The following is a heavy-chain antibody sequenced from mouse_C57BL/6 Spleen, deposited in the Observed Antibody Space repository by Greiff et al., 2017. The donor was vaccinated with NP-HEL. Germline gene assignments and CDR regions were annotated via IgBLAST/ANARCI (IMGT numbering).Heavy chain of an antibody. CDR2: IDPETGGT. V-gene: IGHV1-15*01. CDR1: GYTFTDYE. J-gene: IGHJ4*01. D-gene: IGHD1-1*01. Sequence: VQLQQPGAELVRPGASVTLSCKASGYTFTDYEMHWVKQTPVHGLEWIGAIDPETGGTAYNQKFKGKAILTADKSSSTAYMELRSLTSEDSAVYYCTRYRYEYSMDYWGQGTSVTVSS. CDR3: TRYRYEYSMDY.